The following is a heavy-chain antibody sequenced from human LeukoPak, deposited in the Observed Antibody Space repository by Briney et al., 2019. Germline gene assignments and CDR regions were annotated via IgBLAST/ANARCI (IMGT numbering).Heavy chain of an antibody. CDR1: GGSFSGYY. CDR3: ARDTPAAAGTPYYYYYYGMDV. D-gene: IGHD6-13*01. V-gene: IGHV4-34*01. J-gene: IGHJ6*02. Sequence: PSETLSLTCAVYGGSFSGYYWSWIRQPPGKGLEWIGEINHSGSTNYNPSLKSRLTISVDTSKNQFSLKLSSVTAADTAVYYCARDTPAAAGTPYYYYYYGMDVWGQGTTVTVSS. CDR2: INHSGST.